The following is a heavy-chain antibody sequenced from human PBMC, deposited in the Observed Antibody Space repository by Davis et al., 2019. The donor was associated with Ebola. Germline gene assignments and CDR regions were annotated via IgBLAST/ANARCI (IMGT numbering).Heavy chain of an antibody. Sequence: ASVKVSCKASGYTFTSYAMHWVRQAPGQRLEWMGWINAGNGNTKYSQKFQGRVTITRDTSASTAYMGLSSLRSEDTAVYYCARDQPPHQYYDFWSGYYTGIGFDYWGQGTLVTVSS. CDR2: INAGNGNT. J-gene: IGHJ4*02. CDR1: GYTFTSYA. D-gene: IGHD3-3*01. V-gene: IGHV1-3*01. CDR3: ARDQPPHQYYDFWSGYYTGIGFDY.